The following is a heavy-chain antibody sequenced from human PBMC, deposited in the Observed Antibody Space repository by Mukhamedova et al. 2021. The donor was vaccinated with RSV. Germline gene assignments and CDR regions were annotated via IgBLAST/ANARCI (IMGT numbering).Heavy chain of an antibody. CDR3: AKDRYCTTTTCPVDY. J-gene: IGHJ4*02. V-gene: IGHV3-23*01. Sequence: VRQAPGEGLEWVSGISGSGGSTYYADSVKGRFTISRDNIKNTVYLQMDSLRAEDTALYYCAKDRYCTTTTCPVDYWGQGTLVTVS. D-gene: IGHD2-8*01. CDR2: ISGSGGST.